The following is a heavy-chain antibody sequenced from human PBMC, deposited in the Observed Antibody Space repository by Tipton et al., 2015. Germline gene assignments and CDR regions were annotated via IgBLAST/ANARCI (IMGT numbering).Heavy chain of an antibody. J-gene: IGHJ3*02. CDR3: ASHVSFYYDTHGSDALDI. V-gene: IGHV5-51*01. CDR2: IYPGDSDT. Sequence: QLVQSGAEVKKPGESLKISCKGSGSSFINTWIAWVRQMPGKGLEWMGIIYPGDSDTRYSPSFQGQGTFSADKSITTAYLQWRSLKASDTAMYYFASHVSFYYDTHGSDALDIWAQGTMVPVSS. CDR1: GSSFINTW. D-gene: IGHD3-22*01.